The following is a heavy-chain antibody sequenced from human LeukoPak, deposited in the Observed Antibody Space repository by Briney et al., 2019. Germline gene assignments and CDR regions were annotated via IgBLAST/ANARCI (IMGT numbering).Heavy chain of an antibody. J-gene: IGHJ1*01. Sequence: GGSLRLSCAASGFTFSSYSMNWVSQAPGKGMEWVSSISSSISYIYYADSLKCLFTISTDNAKNSLYLQMNSLIAEDTAVYYCATYYYDSSGYYPGYFQHWGQGTLVTVSS. CDR3: ATYYYDSSGYYPGYFQH. CDR1: GFTFSSYS. D-gene: IGHD3-22*01. V-gene: IGHV3-21*01. CDR2: ISSSISYI.